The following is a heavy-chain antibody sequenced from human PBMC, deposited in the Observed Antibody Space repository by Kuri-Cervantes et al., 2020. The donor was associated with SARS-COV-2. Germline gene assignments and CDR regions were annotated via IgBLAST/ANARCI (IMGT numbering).Heavy chain of an antibody. D-gene: IGHD6-19*01. CDR3: AGSSGWYTYYYYGMDV. CDR2: IYYSGST. V-gene: IGHV4-59*01. J-gene: IGHJ6*02. CDR1: GGSISSYY. Sequence: SETLSLTCTVSGGSISSYYWSWIRQPPGKGLEWIGYIYYSGSTNYNPSLKSRVTISVDTSKNQFSLKLSSVTAAGTAVYYCAGSSGWYTYYYYGMDVWGQGTTVTVSS.